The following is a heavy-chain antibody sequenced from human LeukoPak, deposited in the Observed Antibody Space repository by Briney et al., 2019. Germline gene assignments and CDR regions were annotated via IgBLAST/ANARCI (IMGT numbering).Heavy chain of an antibody. D-gene: IGHD2-15*01. Sequence: GGSLRLSCAASGFSVSNNYMSWVRQAPGKGLEWVSVIYSGGSTFYADSVKGRFTISRDNYKNTLYLQMNSLRAEDTAVYYCASDSYSPEYFQHWGQGTLVTVSS. CDR2: IYSGGST. CDR3: ASDSYSPEYFQH. CDR1: GFSVSNNY. V-gene: IGHV3-66*01. J-gene: IGHJ1*01.